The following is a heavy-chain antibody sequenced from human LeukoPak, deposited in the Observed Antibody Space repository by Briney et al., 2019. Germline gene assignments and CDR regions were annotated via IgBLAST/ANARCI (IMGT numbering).Heavy chain of an antibody. J-gene: IGHJ4*02. CDR1: GVSISSSEW. V-gene: IGHV4-4*02. D-gene: IGHD3-9*01. CDR3: GKTDIYFNPIDY. Sequence: SETLSLTCAVSGVSISSSEWWIWVRQPPGQGLEWIGEIHRDGRTRYNPSLKSRVTMSIDYSKNQFSLKVSSVTAADTAIYYCGKTDIYFNPIDYWGSGSLVTVSS. CDR2: IHRDGRT.